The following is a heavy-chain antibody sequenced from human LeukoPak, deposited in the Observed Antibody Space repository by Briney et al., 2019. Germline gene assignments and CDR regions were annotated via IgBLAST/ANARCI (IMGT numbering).Heavy chain of an antibody. J-gene: IGHJ3*02. CDR3: ARDGGIAVAGSKNDAFDI. Sequence: GGSLRLSCAASGFTFRSYTMQWVRQAPAKGLEWVAVISYDGGDKYYADSVKGRFTISRDNSKNTLYLQMDSLRAEDTGVYYCARDGGIAVAGSKNDAFDIWGQGTMVTVSS. D-gene: IGHD6-19*01. CDR1: GFTFRSYT. V-gene: IGHV3-30*04. CDR2: ISYDGGDK.